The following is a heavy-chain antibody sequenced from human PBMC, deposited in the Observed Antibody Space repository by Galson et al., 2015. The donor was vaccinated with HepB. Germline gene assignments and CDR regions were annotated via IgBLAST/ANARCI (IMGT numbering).Heavy chain of an antibody. J-gene: IGHJ5*01. CDR3: ARGWRYSSSSGWFDP. CDR1: GESFSGYY. CDR2: IKHSGGT. Sequence: TLSLTCGVYGESFSGYYWGWIRQTPGKGLEWMGEIKHSGGTRDNPSLKSRVTMSVDTSKNQFSLRLTSVTAADTGVYYCARGWRYSSSSGWFDPWGQGTLVIVS. D-gene: IGHD6-6*01. V-gene: IGHV4-34*01.